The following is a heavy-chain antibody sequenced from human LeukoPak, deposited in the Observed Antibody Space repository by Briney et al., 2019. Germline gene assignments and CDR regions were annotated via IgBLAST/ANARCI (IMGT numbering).Heavy chain of an antibody. D-gene: IGHD6-19*01. CDR1: GGSISSSSYY. CDR3: ARDREDIAVAGPLGY. V-gene: IGHV4-39*07. J-gene: IGHJ4*02. Sequence: SETLSLTCTVSGGSISSSSYYWGWIRQPPGKGLEWIGSIYYSGSTYYNPSLKSRVTISVDTSKNQFSLKLSSVTAADTAVYYCARDREDIAVAGPLGYWGQGTLVTVSS. CDR2: IYYSGST.